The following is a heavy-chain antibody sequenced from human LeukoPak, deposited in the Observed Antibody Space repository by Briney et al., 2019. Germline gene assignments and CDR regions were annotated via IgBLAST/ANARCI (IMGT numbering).Heavy chain of an antibody. CDR3: APQEDYGVYKGY. J-gene: IGHJ4*02. Sequence: PVKLSYKASGGTFSSYAISWVREAPGQGPGWMGGIIPILGIANYEQKFQGRVTITADKSTSTAYMELSSLRSEDTAVYYCAPQEDYGVYKGYWGQGTLVTVSS. D-gene: IGHD4-17*01. CDR1: GGTFSSYA. V-gene: IGHV1-69*10. CDR2: IIPILGIA.